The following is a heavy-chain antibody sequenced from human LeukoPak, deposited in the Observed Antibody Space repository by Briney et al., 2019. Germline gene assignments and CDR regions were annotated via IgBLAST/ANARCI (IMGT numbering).Heavy chain of an antibody. CDR3: AREKTYYDYVWGSYRTQYYFDY. D-gene: IGHD3-16*02. Sequence: SDTLALTCAGYGGSFSGYYWSWIRQPPGKGLEWIGEINHSGSTNYNPSLKSRVTISVDTSKNQFSLKLSSVTAADTAVYYCAREKTYYDYVWGSYRTQYYFDYWGQGTLVTVSS. CDR2: INHSGST. CDR1: GGSFSGYY. J-gene: IGHJ4*02. V-gene: IGHV4-34*01.